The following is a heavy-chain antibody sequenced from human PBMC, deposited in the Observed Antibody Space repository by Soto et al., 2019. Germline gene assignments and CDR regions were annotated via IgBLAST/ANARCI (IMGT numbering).Heavy chain of an antibody. V-gene: IGHV1-69*13. CDR3: ARILDYYGSGSPTRDY. CDR1: GGTFSSYA. D-gene: IGHD3-10*01. J-gene: IGHJ4*02. CDR2: IIPIFGTA. Sequence: GASVKVSCKASGGTFSSYAISWVRQAPGQGLEWMGGIIPIFGTANYAQKFQGRVTITADESTSTAYMELSSLRSEDTAVYYCARILDYYGSGSPTRDYWGQGTLVTSPQ.